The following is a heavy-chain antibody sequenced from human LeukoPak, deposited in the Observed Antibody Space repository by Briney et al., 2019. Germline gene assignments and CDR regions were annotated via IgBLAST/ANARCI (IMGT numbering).Heavy chain of an antibody. CDR1: GFTFNRCW. V-gene: IGHV3-30*18. J-gene: IGHJ4*02. Sequence: GGSLRLSCVVSGFTFNRCWMNWVRQAPGKGLEWVAVISYDGSNKYYTDSVKGRFTISRDNSKNTLYLQMNSLRGEDTAVYYCAKDPGKFWSGHDYWGQGTLVTVSS. CDR3: AKDPGKFWSGHDY. CDR2: ISYDGSNK. D-gene: IGHD3-3*01.